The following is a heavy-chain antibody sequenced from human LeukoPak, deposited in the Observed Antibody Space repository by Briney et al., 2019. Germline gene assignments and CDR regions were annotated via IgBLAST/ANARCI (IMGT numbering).Heavy chain of an antibody. Sequence: ASVKVSCKTSGYYFPVFGISWVRQAPGQGLEWMGWISAYNANINYAQKLQGRVTMTTDTSTSTAYMELRSLRSDDTAVYYCARDTRGYVSQTFDIWGQGTMVTVSS. CDR2: ISAYNANI. CDR1: GYYFPVFG. D-gene: IGHD5-18*01. J-gene: IGHJ3*02. CDR3: ARDTRGYVSQTFDI. V-gene: IGHV1-18*01.